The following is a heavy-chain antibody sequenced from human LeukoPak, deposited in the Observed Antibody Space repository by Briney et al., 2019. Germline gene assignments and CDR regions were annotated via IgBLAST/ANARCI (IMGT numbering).Heavy chain of an antibody. CDR1: GFSFSSYS. Sequence: GGSLRLSCAASGFSFSSYSMNWVRQAPGKGLEWVSSISGNNDNIDYADSVKGRFTSSRDNAKNSLYLQMNSLRVEDTAMYYCSRGSSGDYWGQGTLVTVSS. CDR3: SRGSSGDY. CDR2: ISGNNDNI. V-gene: IGHV3-21*01. J-gene: IGHJ4*02. D-gene: IGHD3-10*01.